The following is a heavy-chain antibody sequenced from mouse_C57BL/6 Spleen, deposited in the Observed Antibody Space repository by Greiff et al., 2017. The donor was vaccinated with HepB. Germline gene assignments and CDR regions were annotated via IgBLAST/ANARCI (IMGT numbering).Heavy chain of an antibody. J-gene: IGHJ3*01. CDR1: GYTFTSYW. Sequence: VQLQQSGAELVMPGASVKLSCKASGYTFTSYWMHWVKQRPGQGLEWIGEIDPSDSYTNYNQKFKGKSTLTVDKSSSTAYMQLSSLTSEDSAVYYCVYGSSAAWFAYWGQGTLVTVSA. D-gene: IGHD1-1*01. CDR3: VYGSSAAWFAY. V-gene: IGHV1-69*01. CDR2: IDPSDSYT.